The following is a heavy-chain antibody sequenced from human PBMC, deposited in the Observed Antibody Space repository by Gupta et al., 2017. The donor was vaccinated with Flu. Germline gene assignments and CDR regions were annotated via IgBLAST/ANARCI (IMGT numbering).Heavy chain of an antibody. CDR3: ATVTSGC. CDR2: INPDGSST. V-gene: IGHV3-74*03. Sequence: EMQLVESGGGSVQLGGSLSISCAASGFTFSSSYLQWVRQAPGKGLVWVSRINPDGSSTTYAESVKGRFTISRDNAKNTLYLQMNSLGDDDTAVYYCATVTSGCWGQGTLVTVSS. D-gene: IGHD4-17*01. J-gene: IGHJ4*02. CDR1: GFTFSSSY.